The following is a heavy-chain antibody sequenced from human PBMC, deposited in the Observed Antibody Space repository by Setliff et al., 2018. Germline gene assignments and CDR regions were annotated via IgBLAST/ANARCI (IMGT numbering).Heavy chain of an antibody. CDR1: GFTFSSLW. V-gene: IGHV3-20*04. J-gene: IGHJ6*02. Sequence: PGGYLRLSCAASGFTFSSLWMSWVRQAPGKGLEWVSGINWNGSSAGYADSVRGRFTISRDSAKNSLHLQMTSLSAEDTAVYYCARRLPYFGMDVWGQGTTVTVSS. D-gene: IGHD2-15*01. CDR2: INWNGSSA. CDR3: ARRLPYFGMDV.